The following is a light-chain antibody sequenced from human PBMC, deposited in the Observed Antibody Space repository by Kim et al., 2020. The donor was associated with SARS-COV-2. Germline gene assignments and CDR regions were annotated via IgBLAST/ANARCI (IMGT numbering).Light chain of an antibody. CDR3: SSYTTTSTLV. J-gene: IGLJ2*01. Sequence: QSALTQPAYVSGSPGQSITISCTGTSSDVGSYDYVCWYQHHPGKAPKLVIYDVSQRPSGVSYRFSGSKSGNTASLTISGLQADDEADYYCSSYTTTSTLVFGGGTKLTVL. CDR2: DVS. CDR1: SSDVGSYDY. V-gene: IGLV2-14*03.